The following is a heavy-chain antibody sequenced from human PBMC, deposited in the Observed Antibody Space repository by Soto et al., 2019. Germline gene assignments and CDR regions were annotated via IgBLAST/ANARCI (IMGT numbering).Heavy chain of an antibody. CDR3: ARDLDWESPVGSGGARSSIGAFDI. Sequence: GASVKVSCKASGYTFTSYYMHWVRQAPGQGLEWMGIINPSGGSTSYAQKFQGRVTMTRDTSTSTVYMELSSLRSEDTAVYYCARDLDWESPVGSGGARSSIGAFDIWGQGTMVTVSS. D-gene: IGHD3-3*01. J-gene: IGHJ3*02. CDR1: GYTFTSYY. V-gene: IGHV1-46*01. CDR2: INPSGGST.